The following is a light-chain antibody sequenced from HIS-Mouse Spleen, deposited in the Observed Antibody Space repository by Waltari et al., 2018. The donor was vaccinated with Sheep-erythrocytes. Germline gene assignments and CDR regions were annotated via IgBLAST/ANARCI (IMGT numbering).Light chain of an antibody. Sequence: SYELTQPPSVSVSPGQTASITCSGDKLGDKYACWYQQKPGQSPVLVIYQDSKRPSGNPARFAGSNYGNTATLTISGTQAMDEADYYCQAWDSSTAVFGGGTKLTVL. J-gene: IGLJ2*01. V-gene: IGLV3-1*01. CDR1: KLGDKY. CDR3: QAWDSSTAV. CDR2: QDS.